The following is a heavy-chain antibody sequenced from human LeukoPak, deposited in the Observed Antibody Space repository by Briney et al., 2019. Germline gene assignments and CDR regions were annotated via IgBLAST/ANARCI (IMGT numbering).Heavy chain of an antibody. Sequence: GASVKVSCKASGYTFTSYGISWVRQAPGQGLEWMGWISAYNGNTNYTQKLQGRVTKTTDTSTSTAYMELRSVRSDDTAVYYCARVRWGYYYYGMDVWGQGTTVTVSS. CDR1: GYTFTSYG. J-gene: IGHJ6*01. D-gene: IGHD4-23*01. CDR2: ISAYNGNT. V-gene: IGHV1-18*01. CDR3: ARVRWGYYYYGMDV.